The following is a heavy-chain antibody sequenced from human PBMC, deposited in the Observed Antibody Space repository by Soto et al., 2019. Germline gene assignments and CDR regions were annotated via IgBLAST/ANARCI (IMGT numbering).Heavy chain of an antibody. CDR2: LYWDDDK. Sequence: QITLKESGPTLVKPTQTLTLICTFSGFSLRTSGVGVGWIRQPPGKALEWLALLYWDDDKRYSPSLKRRLTITKDTSKTRVVLTMTNMDSVEPATYFCAHRRSTYYYVSTFDPWGQGTLVTVSS. CDR3: AHRRSTYYYVSTFDP. J-gene: IGHJ5*02. V-gene: IGHV2-5*02. D-gene: IGHD3-22*01. CDR1: GFSLRTSGVG.